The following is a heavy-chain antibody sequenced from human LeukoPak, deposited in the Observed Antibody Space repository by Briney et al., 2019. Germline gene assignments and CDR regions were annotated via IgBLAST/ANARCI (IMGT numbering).Heavy chain of an antibody. Sequence: PSETLSLTCAVYGGSFSGYYWSWIRQPPGKGLEWIGEINHSGSTNYNPSLKSRVTISVDTSKNQFSLKLSSVTAADTAVYYCARDPYVWVPAAILHYYYGMDVWGQGATVTVSS. CDR1: GGSFSGYY. D-gene: IGHD2-2*02. CDR2: INHSGST. V-gene: IGHV4-34*01. CDR3: ARDPYVWVPAAILHYYYGMDV. J-gene: IGHJ6*02.